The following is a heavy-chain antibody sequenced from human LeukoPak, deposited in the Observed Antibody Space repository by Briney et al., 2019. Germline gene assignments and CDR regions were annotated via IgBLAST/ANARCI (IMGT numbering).Heavy chain of an antibody. D-gene: IGHD4-17*01. CDR1: GYTLTELS. CDR2: FDPEDGET. Sequence: ASVKVSCKVSGYTLTELSMHWVRQAPGKGLEWMGGFDPEDGETIYAQKFQGRVTITADKSTSTAYMELSSLRSEDTAVYYCAPTVTTGSAIGYWGQGTLVTVSS. V-gene: IGHV1-24*01. J-gene: IGHJ4*02. CDR3: APTVTTGSAIGY.